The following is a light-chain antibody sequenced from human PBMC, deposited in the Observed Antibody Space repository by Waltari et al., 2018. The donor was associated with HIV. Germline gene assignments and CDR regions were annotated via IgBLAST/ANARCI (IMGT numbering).Light chain of an antibody. V-gene: IGLV2-14*01. J-gene: IGLJ2*01. CDR3: SSYTSSSTLVV. CDR2: EVS. CDR1: SSDVGGYNY. Sequence: QSALTQPASVSGSPGQSLTISCTGTSSDVGGYNYVSWYQQHPGKAPKPMIYEVSNRPSGVSNRFSGSKSGNTASLTISGLQAEDEADYYCSSYTSSSTLVVFGGGTKLTVL.